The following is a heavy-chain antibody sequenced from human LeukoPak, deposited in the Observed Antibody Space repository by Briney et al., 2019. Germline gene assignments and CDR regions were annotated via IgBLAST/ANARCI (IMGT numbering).Heavy chain of an antibody. CDR2: ISSSSTYI. V-gene: IGHV3-21*01. CDR1: GFTFSSYS. J-gene: IGHJ4*02. CDR3: ARVWSDCYVTNCYISEY. D-gene: IGHD3-3*01. Sequence: GGSMRLSCEASGFTFSSYSMNWVRQAPGERLEWVSSISSSSTYIYYADSVKGRFTISRDDAKNSLFLQMNSLRAEDTAVYYCARVWSDCYVTNCYISEYWGQGTPVTVSS.